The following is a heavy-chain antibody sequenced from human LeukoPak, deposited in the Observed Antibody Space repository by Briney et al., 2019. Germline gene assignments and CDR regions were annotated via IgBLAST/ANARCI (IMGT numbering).Heavy chain of an antibody. J-gene: IGHJ2*01. CDR3: TRETFDNSSVGGYWYFDL. CDR1: GFTFGDYA. CDR2: IRSKAYGWTT. D-gene: IGHD3-22*01. Sequence: GGCLRLSCTVSGFTFGDYAMSWFRQAAGKGLEWVVFIRSKAYGWTTEYAASVKGRFTISRDDSKSNAYLQMNSLKTDDPAMYYCTRETFDNSSVGGYWYFDLWGRGTMVTVSS. V-gene: IGHV3-49*03.